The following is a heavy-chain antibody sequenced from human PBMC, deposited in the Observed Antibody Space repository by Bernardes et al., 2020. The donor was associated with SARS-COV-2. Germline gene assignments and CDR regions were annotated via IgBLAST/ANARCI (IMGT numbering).Heavy chain of an antibody. J-gene: IGHJ4*02. CDR3: ARRAVGDYFFDY. CDR2: ITWSGGRT. CDR1: GFIFDDYA. V-gene: IGHV3-20*01. Sequence: GGSLRLSCAASGFIFDDYAMSWVRQVPGKGLEWVSGITWSGGRTGYADSVKGRFTISRDNAKNSLYLQMDSLRAEDTALYHCARRAVGDYFFDYWGQGTLVTVSP. D-gene: IGHD2-21*02.